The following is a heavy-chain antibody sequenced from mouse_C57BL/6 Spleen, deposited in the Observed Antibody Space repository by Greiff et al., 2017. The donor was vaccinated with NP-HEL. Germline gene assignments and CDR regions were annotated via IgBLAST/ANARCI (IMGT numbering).Heavy chain of an antibody. J-gene: IGHJ1*03. CDR3: AREGLYWYFDV. CDR1: GYTFTDYN. Sequence: LMKPGASVKMSCKASGYTFTDYNMHWVKQSHGKSLEWIGYINPNNGGTSYNQKFKGKATLTVNKSSSTAYMELRSLTSEDSAVYYCAREGLYWYFDVWGTGTTVTVSS. CDR2: INPNNGGT. V-gene: IGHV1-22*01. D-gene: IGHD3-3*01.